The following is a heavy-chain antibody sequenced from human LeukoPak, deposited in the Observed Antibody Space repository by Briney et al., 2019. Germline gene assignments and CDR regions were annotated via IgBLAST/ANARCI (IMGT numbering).Heavy chain of an antibody. Sequence: GRSLRLSCAASGFTFSSYGMHWVRQAPGKGLEWVAVIWYGGSNKYYADSVKGRFTISRDNSKNTLYLQMNSLRAEDTAVYYCAKPILPRDYGLDYWGQGTLVTVSS. D-gene: IGHD4-17*01. V-gene: IGHV3-30*18. CDR1: GFTFSSYG. CDR3: AKPILPRDYGLDY. J-gene: IGHJ4*02. CDR2: IWYGGSNK.